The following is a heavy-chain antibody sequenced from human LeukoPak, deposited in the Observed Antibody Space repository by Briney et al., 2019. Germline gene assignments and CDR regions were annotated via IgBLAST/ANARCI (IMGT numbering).Heavy chain of an antibody. J-gene: IGHJ4*02. CDR3: ATGRGYSYGFDY. D-gene: IGHD5-18*01. CDR2: IYHSGST. Sequence: KSSETLSLTCAVSGGSISSGGYSWSWIRQPPGKGLEWIGYIYHSGSTYYNPSLKSRVTISVDRSKNQFSLKLSSVTAADTAVYYCATGRGYSYGFDYWGQGTLVTVSS. CDR1: GGSISSGGYS. V-gene: IGHV4-30-2*01.